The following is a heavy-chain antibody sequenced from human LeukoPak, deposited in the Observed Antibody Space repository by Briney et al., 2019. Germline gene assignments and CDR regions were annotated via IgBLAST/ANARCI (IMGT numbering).Heavy chain of an antibody. D-gene: IGHD6-13*01. CDR3: ARALQQQLDHDAFDI. J-gene: IGHJ3*02. CDR2: TYYRSKWYN. V-gene: IGHV6-1*01. CDR1: GHRVPSNTAP. Sequence: SKTLSLTCAISGHRVPSNTAPWNYITQSPSSDLYRPRRTYYRSKWYNDYAVSVKSRITIHPDTSKNQFSLQLNSVAPEDTAVYYCARALQQQLDHDAFDIWGQGTMVTVSS.